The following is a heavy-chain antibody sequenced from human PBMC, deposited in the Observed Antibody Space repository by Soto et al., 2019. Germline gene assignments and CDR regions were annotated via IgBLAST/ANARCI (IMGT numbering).Heavy chain of an antibody. CDR1: GGSISSYY. D-gene: IGHD2-15*01. Sequence: SETLSLTCTVSGGSISSYYWSWIRQPPGKGLEWIGYIYYSGSTYYNPSLKSRVTISVDTSKNQFSLKLSSVTAADTAVYYCASAGVVAAPGFDYWGQETLVTVSS. V-gene: IGHV4-59*06. J-gene: IGHJ4*02. CDR3: ASAGVVAAPGFDY. CDR2: IYYSGST.